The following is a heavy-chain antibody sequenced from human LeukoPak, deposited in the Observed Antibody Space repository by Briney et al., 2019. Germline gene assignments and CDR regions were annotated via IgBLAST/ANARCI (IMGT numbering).Heavy chain of an antibody. J-gene: IGHJ4*02. CDR3: ARDSTLRFLEWLAIDY. Sequence: GGSLRLSCAASGFTFSSYWMSWVRQAPGKGLEWVANIKQDGSEKYYVDSVKGRFTISRDNDKNSLYLQMNSLRAEDTAVYYCARDSTLRFLEWLAIDYWGQGTLVTVSS. CDR2: IKQDGSEK. D-gene: IGHD3-3*01. V-gene: IGHV3-7*01. CDR1: GFTFSSYW.